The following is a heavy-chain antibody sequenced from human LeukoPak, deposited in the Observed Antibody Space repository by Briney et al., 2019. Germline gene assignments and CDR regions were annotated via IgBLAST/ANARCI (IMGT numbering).Heavy chain of an antibody. CDR1: GFTFSHFG. D-gene: IGHD4-11*01. V-gene: IGHV3-33*06. CDR2: IWSDATNE. Sequence: GGTLRLSCEASGFTFSHFGMHWVRQAPGKGLEWVAVIWSDATNEYYADSVKGRFTISRDNFKRSVSLEMNNLRAEDTAVYYCAKDAQRGFDYRNSLEHWGQGSLVIVSS. CDR3: AKDAQRGFDYRNSLEH. J-gene: IGHJ5*02.